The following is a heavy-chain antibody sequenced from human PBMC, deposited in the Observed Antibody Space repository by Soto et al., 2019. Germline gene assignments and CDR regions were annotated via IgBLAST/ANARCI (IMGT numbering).Heavy chain of an antibody. J-gene: IGHJ4*02. V-gene: IGHV3-33*01. CDR1: GFTFNTYS. D-gene: IGHD4-17*01. CDR3: ARAGGTTVTGLWHFDS. Sequence: GGSLRLSCEAYGFTFNTYSRHWVRQPPGKGLEWLAAIWYDGTQKYYADSVKGRFIISRDNSKKTLYLEMNSLRAEDTAVYYCARAGGTTVTGLWHFDSWGQGTLVTVYS. CDR2: IWYDGTQK.